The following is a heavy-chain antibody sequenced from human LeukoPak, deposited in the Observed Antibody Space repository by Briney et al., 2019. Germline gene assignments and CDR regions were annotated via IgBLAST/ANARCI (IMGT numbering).Heavy chain of an antibody. CDR1: GYIFTSYG. CDR2: INPNSGGT. D-gene: IGHD4-11*01. V-gene: IGHV1-2*02. Sequence: GASVKVSCKASGYIFTSYGINWVRQAPGQGLEWMGWINPNSGGTNYAQKFQGRVTMTRDTSISTAYMELSSLRSEDTAVYYCARADYSNRYNWFDPWGQGTLVTVSS. J-gene: IGHJ5*02. CDR3: ARADYSNRYNWFDP.